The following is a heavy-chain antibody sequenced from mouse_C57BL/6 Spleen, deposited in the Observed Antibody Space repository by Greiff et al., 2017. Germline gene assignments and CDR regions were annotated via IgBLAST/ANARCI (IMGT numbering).Heavy chain of an antibody. Sequence: EVKLVESGEGLVKPGGSLKLSCAASGFTFSSYAMSWVRQTPEKRLEWVAYISSGGDYIYYADTVKGRFTISRDNARNTLYLQMSSLKSEDTAMYYCTRDPQYYGSRGAMDYWGQGTSVTVSS. CDR3: TRDPQYYGSRGAMDY. J-gene: IGHJ4*01. V-gene: IGHV5-9-1*02. CDR1: GFTFSSYA. D-gene: IGHD1-1*01. CDR2: ISSGGDYI.